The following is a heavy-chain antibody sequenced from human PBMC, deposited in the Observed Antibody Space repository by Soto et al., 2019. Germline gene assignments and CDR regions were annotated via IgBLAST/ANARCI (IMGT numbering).Heavy chain of an antibody. CDR3: ARLDDYVWGSYRGGLAY. CDR2: IYYSGST. Sequence: SETLSLTCAVCGGSISGGDYYWSWIRQPPGKGLEWIGYIYYSGSTYYNPSLKSRVTISVDTSKNQFSLKLSSVTAADTAVYYCARLDDYVWGSYRGGLAYWGQGTLVTVSS. CDR1: GGSISGGDYY. V-gene: IGHV4-30-4*01. D-gene: IGHD3-16*02. J-gene: IGHJ4*02.